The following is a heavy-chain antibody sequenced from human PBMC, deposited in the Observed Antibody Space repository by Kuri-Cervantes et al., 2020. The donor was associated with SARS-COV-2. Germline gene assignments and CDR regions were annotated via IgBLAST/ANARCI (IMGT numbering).Heavy chain of an antibody. V-gene: IGHV3-30*18. CDR1: GFTFSSYG. CDR3: AKGGGPGSYIPLDY. Sequence: GESLKISCAASGFTFSSYGMHWVRQAPGKGLEWVAVISYDGSNKYYADSVKGRFTISRDNSKNTLYLQMNSLGAEDTAVYYCAKGGGPGSYIPLDYWGQGTLVTVSS. J-gene: IGHJ4*02. CDR2: ISYDGSNK. D-gene: IGHD1-26*01.